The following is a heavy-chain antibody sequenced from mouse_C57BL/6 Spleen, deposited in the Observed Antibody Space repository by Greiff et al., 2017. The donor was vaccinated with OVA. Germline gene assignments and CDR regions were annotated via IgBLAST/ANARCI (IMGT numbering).Heavy chain of an antibody. V-gene: IGHV1-61*01. Sequence: QVQLQQPGAELVRPGSSVKLSCKASGYTFTSYWMDWVKQRPGQGLEWIGNIYPSDSETHYNQKFKDKATLTVDKSSSTAYMQLSSQTSEDSAVYYCVGTGHYFDYWGQGTTLTVSS. CDR2: IYPSDSET. CDR3: VGTGHYFDY. CDR1: GYTFTSYW. D-gene: IGHD4-1*01. J-gene: IGHJ2*01.